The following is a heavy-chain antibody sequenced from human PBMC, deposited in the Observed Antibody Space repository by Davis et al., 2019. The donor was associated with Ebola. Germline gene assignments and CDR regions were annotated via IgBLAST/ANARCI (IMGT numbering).Heavy chain of an antibody. CDR1: GGSISSFY. V-gene: IGHV4-59*08. J-gene: IGHJ6*02. Sequence: MPSETLSLTCTVSGGSISSFYWNWIRQPPGKGLEWVGSIYYTGSTNYNPSLKSRVTISIDTSKTQFSLRLSSVTAADTAVYYCARSSGPSDIWGQGTTVTVSS. CDR2: IYYTGST. D-gene: IGHD3-10*01. CDR3: ARSSGPSDI.